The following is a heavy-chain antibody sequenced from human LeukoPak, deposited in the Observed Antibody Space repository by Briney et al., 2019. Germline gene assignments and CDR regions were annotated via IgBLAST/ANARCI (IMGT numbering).Heavy chain of an antibody. V-gene: IGHV3-23*01. D-gene: IGHD6-13*01. CDR2: ISGSGDST. J-gene: IGHJ4*02. CDR3: AKGTLATAGTRGDY. CDR1: GFTFSSYA. Sequence: GGSLRLSCAASGFTFSSYAMSWVRQAPGKGLEWVSAISGSGDSTYYADSVKGRLTISRDNSKNTLYLQVNSLRAEDTAVYYCAKGTLATAGTRGDYWSQGTLVTVCS.